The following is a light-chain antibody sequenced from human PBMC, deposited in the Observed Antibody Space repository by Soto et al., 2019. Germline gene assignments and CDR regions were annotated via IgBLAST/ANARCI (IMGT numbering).Light chain of an antibody. V-gene: IGKV3-15*01. J-gene: IGKJ5*01. Sequence: EIVMTQSPGTLSLSPGETATLSCRASQSVSSNYLAWYQQKPGQAPRLLVYGTSTRATDIPARFSGSVSGTEFTPTISSLQSEDFAVYYCQQYSKWPITCGQGTRLEIK. CDR1: QSVSSN. CDR2: GTS. CDR3: QQYSKWPIT.